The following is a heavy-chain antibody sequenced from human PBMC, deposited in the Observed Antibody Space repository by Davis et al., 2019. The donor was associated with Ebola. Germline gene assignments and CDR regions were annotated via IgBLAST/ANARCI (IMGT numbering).Heavy chain of an antibody. V-gene: IGHV1-18*01. Sequence: ASVKVSCKASGGTFSSYAISWVRQAPGQGLEWMGWISAYNGNTNYAQKLQGRVTMTTDTSTSTAYMELRSLRSDDTAVYYCARTRIAAAGYNWFDPWGQGTLVTVSS. J-gene: IGHJ5*02. CDR3: ARTRIAAAGYNWFDP. D-gene: IGHD6-13*01. CDR2: ISAYNGNT. CDR1: GGTFSSYA.